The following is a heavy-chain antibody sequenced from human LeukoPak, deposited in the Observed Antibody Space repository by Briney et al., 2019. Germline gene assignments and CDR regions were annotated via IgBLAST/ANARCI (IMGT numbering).Heavy chain of an antibody. CDR3: ARLPIY. J-gene: IGHJ4*02. Sequence: GGSLRLSCAASGFTVSSHYMTWVRQAPGKGLEWVSVIYNDGSTYYADSVKGRFTISRDNSKNTLYLQMNSLRPEDTAVYYCARLPIYWGQGTLVTVSS. V-gene: IGHV3-66*02. CDR2: IYNDGST. CDR1: GFTVSSHY.